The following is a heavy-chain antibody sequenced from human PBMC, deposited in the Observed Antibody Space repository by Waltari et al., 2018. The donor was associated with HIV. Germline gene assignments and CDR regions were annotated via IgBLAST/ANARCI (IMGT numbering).Heavy chain of an antibody. CDR1: GASIISITYFWGSTNFYY. V-gene: IGHV4-39*02. CDR2: FHFSRNG. Sequence: QVQLQESGPRLVKPSETLSLTCTVSGASIISITYFWGSTNFYYWAWIRQPPGKGLEWSGSFHFSRNGHYSPSLRSRVTSFVDKSKNPFSLNLTSVTATDTSVYYCVRRHYYDGTGYFVPRHFSYYNMDVWGQGTTVTVSS. CDR3: VRRHYYDGTGYFVPRHFSYYNMDV. J-gene: IGHJ6*02. D-gene: IGHD3-22*01.